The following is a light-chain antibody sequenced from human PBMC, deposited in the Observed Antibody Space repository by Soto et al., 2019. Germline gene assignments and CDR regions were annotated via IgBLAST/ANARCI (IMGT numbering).Light chain of an antibody. CDR2: GAS. CDR1: QSVSSSY. V-gene: IGKV3-20*01. CDR3: QQYGSSPWT. Sequence: EIVLTQSPGTLSLSPGERATLSCRASQSVSSSYLAWYQQKPGQAPRLLLYGASSMATGIPDRFSGSGSGTDFTLNISRLEPEDIAVYYCQQYGSSPWTFGQGTKVESK. J-gene: IGKJ1*01.